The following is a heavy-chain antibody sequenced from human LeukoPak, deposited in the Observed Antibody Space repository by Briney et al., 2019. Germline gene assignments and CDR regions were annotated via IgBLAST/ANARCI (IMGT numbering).Heavy chain of an antibody. J-gene: IGHJ4*02. CDR1: GFTFSSCA. CDR2: ISYDGSNK. V-gene: IGHV3-30-3*01. D-gene: IGHD5-24*01. Sequence: GRSLRLSCAASGFTFSSCAMHWVRQAPGKGLEWVAVISYDGSNKYYADSVKGRFTISRDNSKNTLYLQMNSLRAEDTAVYYCARVADGYTTYYFDYWGQGTLVTVSS. CDR3: ARVADGYTTYYFDY.